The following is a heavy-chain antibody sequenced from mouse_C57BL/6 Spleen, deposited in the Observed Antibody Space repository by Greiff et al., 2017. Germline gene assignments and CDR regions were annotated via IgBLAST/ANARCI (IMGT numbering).Heavy chain of an antibody. Sequence: QVQLQQPGAELVRPGTSVKLSCKASGYTFPSYWMHWVKQRPGQGLEWIGVIDPSDSYTNYNQKFKGKATLTVDTSSSTAYMQLSSLTSEDSAVYYCARNGVPTTRYFDYWGQGTTLTVSS. J-gene: IGHJ2*01. V-gene: IGHV1-59*01. CDR1: GYTFPSYW. D-gene: IGHD2-10*01. CDR3: ARNGVPTTRYFDY. CDR2: IDPSDSYT.